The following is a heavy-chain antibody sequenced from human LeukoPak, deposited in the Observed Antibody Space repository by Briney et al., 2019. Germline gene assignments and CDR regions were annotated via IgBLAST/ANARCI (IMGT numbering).Heavy chain of an antibody. CDR1: GFTFSSYA. D-gene: IGHD3-3*01. CDR2: ISGSGGST. J-gene: IGHJ3*02. CDR3: AKDEEWLLTRHAFDI. Sequence: RGSLRLSCAASGFTFSSYAMSWVRQAPGKGLEWVSAISGSGGSTYYADSVKGRFTISRDNSKNTLYLQMNSLRAEDTAVYYCAKDEEWLLTRHAFDIWGQGTMVTVSS. V-gene: IGHV3-23*01.